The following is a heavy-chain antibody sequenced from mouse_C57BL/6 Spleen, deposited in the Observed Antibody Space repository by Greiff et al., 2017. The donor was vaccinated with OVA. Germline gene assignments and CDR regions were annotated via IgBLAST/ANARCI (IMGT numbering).Heavy chain of an antibody. J-gene: IGHJ2*01. CDR3: ARAYYSNYDYFDY. CDR1: GFTFSSYA. Sequence: EVNVVESGGGLVKPGGSLKLSCAASGFTFSSYAMSWVRQTPEKRLEWVATISDGGSYTYYPDNVKGRFTISRDNAKNNLYLQMSHLKSEDTAMYYCARAYYSNYDYFDYWGQGTTLTVSS. D-gene: IGHD2-5*01. CDR2: ISDGGSYT. V-gene: IGHV5-4*03.